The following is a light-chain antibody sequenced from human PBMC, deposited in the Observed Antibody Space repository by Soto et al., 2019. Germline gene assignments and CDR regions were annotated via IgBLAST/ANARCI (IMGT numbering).Light chain of an antibody. V-gene: IGKV1-5*03. CDR3: XXXXSXYT. Sequence: DIQMTQSPSTXXXXVXXRVTITCRAXQSISSWLAWYQQKPGKAPKLLIYKASSLESGVPSRFSGSGSGTEFTLTISXLQXXXXXXXXXXXXXSXYTFGQGTKLEIK. CDR2: KAS. CDR1: QSISSW. J-gene: IGKJ2*01.